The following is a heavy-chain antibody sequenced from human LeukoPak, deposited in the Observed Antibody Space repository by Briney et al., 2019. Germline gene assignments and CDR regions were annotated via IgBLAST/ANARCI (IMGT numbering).Heavy chain of an antibody. CDR1: GYTFTSYG. D-gene: IGHD3-22*01. J-gene: IGHJ4*02. V-gene: IGHV1-18*01. CDR2: ISAYNGNT. Sequence: APVKVSCKASGYTFTSYGISWVRQAPGQGLEWMGWISAYNGNTNYAQKLQGRVTMTTDTSTSTAYMELRSLRSDDTAVYYCARKYGDYYDSSGYLYWGQGALVTVSS. CDR3: ARKYGDYYDSSGYLY.